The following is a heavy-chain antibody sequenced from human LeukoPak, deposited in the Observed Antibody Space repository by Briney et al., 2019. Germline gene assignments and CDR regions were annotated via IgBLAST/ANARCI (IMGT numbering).Heavy chain of an antibody. CDR1: GGTFSSYA. J-gene: IGHJ4*02. Sequence: ASVKVSCKASGGTFSSYAISWVRQVPGQGLEWMGGIIPIFGTANYAQKFQGRVTITADESTSTAYMELSSLRSEDTAVYYCARGGRLYSSSSSRPFDYWGQGTLVTVSS. CDR3: ARGGRLYSSSSSRPFDY. D-gene: IGHD6-6*01. CDR2: IIPIFGTA. V-gene: IGHV1-69*01.